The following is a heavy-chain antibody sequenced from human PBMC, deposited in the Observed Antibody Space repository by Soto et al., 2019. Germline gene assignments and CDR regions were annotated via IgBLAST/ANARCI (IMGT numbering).Heavy chain of an antibody. CDR1: GGSFSGYY. J-gene: IGHJ4*02. D-gene: IGHD6-6*01. CDR2: INHSGST. CDR3: ARSLSYSSSPFDY. V-gene: IGHV4-34*09. Sequence: KPSETLSLTCAVYGGSFSGYYWSWIRQPPGKGLEWIGEINHSGSTNYNPSLKSRVTISVDTSKNQFSLKLSSVTAADTAVYYCARSLSYSSSPFDYWGQGTLVTVS.